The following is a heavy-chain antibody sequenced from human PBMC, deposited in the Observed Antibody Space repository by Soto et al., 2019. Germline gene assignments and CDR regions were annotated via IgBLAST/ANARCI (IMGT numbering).Heavy chain of an antibody. CDR2: ISSGSSTI. D-gene: IGHD3-9*01. V-gene: IGHV3-48*01. Sequence: GGSLRLSCAASGFTFSSYGMNWVRQAPGKGLEWVSYISSGSSTIYYADSVKGRFTISRDNAKNSLYLQMNSLRADDTAVYYCAKDYYDILTGYPYYYYMDVWGKGTTVTVS. CDR1: GFTFSSYG. J-gene: IGHJ6*03. CDR3: AKDYYDILTGYPYYYYMDV.